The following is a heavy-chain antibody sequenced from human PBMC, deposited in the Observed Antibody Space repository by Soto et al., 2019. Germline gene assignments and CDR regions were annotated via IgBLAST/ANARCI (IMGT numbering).Heavy chain of an antibody. CDR2: IIPIFGTA. CDR3: ARGGQRYFDLVKGKESYYYYGMDV. Sequence: GASVKVSCKASGGTFSSYAISWVRQAPGQGLEWMGGIIPIFGTANYAQKFQGRVTITADESTSTAYMELSSLRSEDTAVYYCARGGQRYFDLVKGKESYYYYGMDVWGQGTTVTVSS. D-gene: IGHD3-9*01. V-gene: IGHV1-69*13. CDR1: GGTFSSYA. J-gene: IGHJ6*02.